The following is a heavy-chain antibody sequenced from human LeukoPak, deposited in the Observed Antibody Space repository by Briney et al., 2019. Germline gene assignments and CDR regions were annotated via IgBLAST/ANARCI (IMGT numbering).Heavy chain of an antibody. CDR2: INTDGSST. CDR1: GFTFSTSW. J-gene: IGHJ4*02. Sequence: GGSLRLSCAASGFTFSTSWMHWVRQAPGKGLVWVSRINTDGSSTSHANSVKGRFTISRDNAKNTLYLQMNSLRAEDTAVYYCARGGLEQWLAFDYWGQGTLVTVSS. CDR3: ARGGLEQWLAFDY. V-gene: IGHV3-74*01. D-gene: IGHD6-19*01.